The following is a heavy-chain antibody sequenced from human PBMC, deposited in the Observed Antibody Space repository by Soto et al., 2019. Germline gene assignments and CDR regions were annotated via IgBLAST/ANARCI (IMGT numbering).Heavy chain of an antibody. CDR3: ARGIKVIIVVPAASERLLFDY. V-gene: IGHV1-18*01. D-gene: IGHD2-2*01. CDR1: GYTFTSYG. Sequence: ASVKVSCKASGYTFTSYGISWVRQAPGQGLEWMGGISAYNGNTNYAQKLQGRVTMTTDTSTSTAYMELRSLMSDDTVGYYFARGIKVIIVVPAASERLLFDYWGQGTLVTVSS. J-gene: IGHJ4*02. CDR2: ISAYNGNT.